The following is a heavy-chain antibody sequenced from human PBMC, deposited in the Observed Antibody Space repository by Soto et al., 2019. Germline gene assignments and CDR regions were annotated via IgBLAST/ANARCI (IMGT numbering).Heavy chain of an antibody. CDR1: GFTFSNAW. J-gene: IGHJ4*02. CDR2: IKSKTDGGTT. D-gene: IGHD2-15*01. CDR3: TLIVVVVADPFDY. Sequence: GGSLRLSCAASGFTFSNAWMSWVRQAPGKGLEWVGRIKSKTDGGTTDYAAPVKGRFTISRDDSKNTLYLQMNSLKTEDTAVYYCTLIVVVVADPFDYWGQGTLVTVSS. V-gene: IGHV3-15*01.